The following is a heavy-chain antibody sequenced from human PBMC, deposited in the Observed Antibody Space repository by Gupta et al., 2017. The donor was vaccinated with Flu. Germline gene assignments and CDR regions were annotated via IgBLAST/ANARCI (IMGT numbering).Heavy chain of an antibody. CDR2: IWYDGSNK. Sequence: GMHWVRQAPGKGLEWVAVIWYDGSNKYYADSVKGRFTISRDNSKNTLYLQMNSLRAEDTAVYYCARADRYYDFWRGYPKDWGQGTLVTVSS. CDR1: G. D-gene: IGHD3-3*01. CDR3: ARADRYYDFWRGYPKD. V-gene: IGHV3-33*01. J-gene: IGHJ4*02.